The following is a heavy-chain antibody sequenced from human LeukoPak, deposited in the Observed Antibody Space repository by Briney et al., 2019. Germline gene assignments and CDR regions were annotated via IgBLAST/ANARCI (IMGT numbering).Heavy chain of an antibody. CDR3: AREGYSYGSGVDY. Sequence: SETLSLTCTVSGGSISSSSYYWGWIRQPPGKGLEWIGSIYYSGSTYYNPSLKSRVTIPVDTSKNQFSLKLSSVTAADTAVYYCAREGYSYGSGVDYWGQGTLVTVSS. CDR2: IYYSGST. D-gene: IGHD5-18*01. V-gene: IGHV4-39*07. CDR1: GGSISSSSYY. J-gene: IGHJ4*02.